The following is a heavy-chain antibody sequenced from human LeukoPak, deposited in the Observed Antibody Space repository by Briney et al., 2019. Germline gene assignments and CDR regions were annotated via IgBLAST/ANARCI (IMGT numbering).Heavy chain of an antibody. CDR3: AGGRPHGNDY. D-gene: IGHD4-23*01. V-gene: IGHV3-30*12. CDR2: ISYGGNNE. Sequence: GGSLRLSCAASGFTFSSYGMHWVRQAPGKGLEWVAVISYGGNNEFYADSVKGRFSISRDNAKNTLYLQMNSLRVEDTAVYYCAGGRPHGNDYWGQGTLVTVSS. CDR1: GFTFSSYG. J-gene: IGHJ4*02.